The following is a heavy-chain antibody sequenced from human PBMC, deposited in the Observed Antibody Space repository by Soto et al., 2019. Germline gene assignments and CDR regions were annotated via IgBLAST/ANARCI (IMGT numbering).Heavy chain of an antibody. CDR1: GASIKSRNYF. Sequence: QLQLQETGPGLVNPSETLSLTCTVSGASIKSRNYFWGWIRQPPGKGLEFVGSIHSSGGTYYNPSLKSRVTVSVDLSNSHFSLSLKSLTATDTAVYYCGRLAEAATGHTDFDFWGQGTLVTVSS. J-gene: IGHJ4*02. CDR2: IHSSGGT. D-gene: IGHD2-15*01. CDR3: GRLAEAATGHTDFDF. V-gene: IGHV4-39*02.